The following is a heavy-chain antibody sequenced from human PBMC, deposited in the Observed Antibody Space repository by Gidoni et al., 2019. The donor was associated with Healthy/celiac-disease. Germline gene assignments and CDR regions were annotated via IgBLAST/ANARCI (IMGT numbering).Heavy chain of an antibody. CDR1: GYSFTGYY. Sequence: QVQLVQSGTEVKKPGASVKVSCTASGYSFTGYYMHWVRQAPGQGLEWRGRIHPSRGGTNSAQKCQGRVTMTRDTSISTAYMELSRLRSDDTAVYYCARHVRGGPFDPWGQGTLVTVSS. J-gene: IGHJ5*02. CDR3: ARHVRGGPFDP. V-gene: IGHV1-2*06. D-gene: IGHD3-10*02. CDR2: IHPSRGGT.